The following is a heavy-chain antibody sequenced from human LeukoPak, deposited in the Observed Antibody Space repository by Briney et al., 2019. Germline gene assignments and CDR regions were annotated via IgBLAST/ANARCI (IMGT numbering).Heavy chain of an antibody. Sequence: ASVKVSCKASGYTFTGYYMHWVRQAPGQGLEWMGWINPNSGGTNYAQKSQGRVTMTRDTSISTAYMELSRLRSDDTAVYYCARDSPHNWGTERGDYWGQGTLVTVSS. CDR1: GYTFTGYY. D-gene: IGHD7-27*01. CDR3: ARDSPHNWGTERGDY. CDR2: INPNSGGT. V-gene: IGHV1-2*02. J-gene: IGHJ4*02.